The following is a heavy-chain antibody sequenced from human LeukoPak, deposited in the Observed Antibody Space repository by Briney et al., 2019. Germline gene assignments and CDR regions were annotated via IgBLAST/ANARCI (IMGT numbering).Heavy chain of an antibody. CDR1: GFSLSTRSVG. J-gene: IGHJ4*02. V-gene: IGHV2-5*01. Sequence: SGPTLVNPTQTLTVTCSFSGFSLSTRSVGVGWIRQPPGKALEWLALIYWNDDKRYTPSLKSRLTITKDTSKNQVVLTMTNMDPVDTATYYCAQSYVWGSYRPYSFDYWGQGTLVTVSS. D-gene: IGHD3-16*02. CDR2: IYWNDDK. CDR3: AQSYVWGSYRPYSFDY.